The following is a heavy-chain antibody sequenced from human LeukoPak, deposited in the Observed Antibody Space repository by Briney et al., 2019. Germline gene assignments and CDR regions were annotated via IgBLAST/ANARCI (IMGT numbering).Heavy chain of an antibody. Sequence: PSDTLPLTCIVHDASFSGYYWSLIHQPPGNGLDLIGEINHSGSTNYNPSLKSRVTISVDTSKKLFSLRLNSVTAANTTVYYNAYSSGYQKHSGQGTLVTVSS. J-gene: IGHJ1*01. V-gene: IGHV4-34*01. CDR3: AYSSGYQKH. D-gene: IGHD3-22*01. CDR2: INHSGST. CDR1: DASFSGYY.